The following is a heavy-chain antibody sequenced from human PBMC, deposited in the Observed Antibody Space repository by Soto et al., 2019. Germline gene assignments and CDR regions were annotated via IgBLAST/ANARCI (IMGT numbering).Heavy chain of an antibody. J-gene: IGHJ6*02. CDR1: SGYY. V-gene: IGHV4-34*01. Sequence: SGYYWSWIRQPPGKGLEWIGEINHSGSTNYNPSLKSRVTISVDTSKNQFSLKLSSVTAADTAVYYCARGRRRAAAGRHYYYYGMDVWGQGTTVTVSS. CDR3: ARGRRRAAAGRHYYYYGMDV. D-gene: IGHD6-13*01. CDR2: INHSGST.